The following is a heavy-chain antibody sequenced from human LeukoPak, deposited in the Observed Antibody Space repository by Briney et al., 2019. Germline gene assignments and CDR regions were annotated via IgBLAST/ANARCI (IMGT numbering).Heavy chain of an antibody. J-gene: IGHJ4*02. Sequence: PGGSLRLSCAASGFTFNSYGMHWVRQAPGKGLEWVAFIRYDGSHKYYADSVKGRFTISRDNSKNTLYLQMNSLRAEDTAVYYCAKDHLGYSYGRGYFDYWGQGTLVTVSS. V-gene: IGHV3-30*02. CDR1: GFTFNSYG. D-gene: IGHD5-18*01. CDR3: AKDHLGYSYGRGYFDY. CDR2: IRYDGSHK.